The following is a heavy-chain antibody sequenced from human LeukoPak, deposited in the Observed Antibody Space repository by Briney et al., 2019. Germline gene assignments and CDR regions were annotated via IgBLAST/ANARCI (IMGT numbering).Heavy chain of an antibody. CDR1: GFTFSSYG. J-gene: IGHJ4*02. V-gene: IGHV3-30*18. CDR3: AKGGKYDILTGYPRSRLLGDY. CDR2: ISYDGSNK. D-gene: IGHD3-9*01. Sequence: GGSLRLSCAASGFTFSSYGMHWVRQAPGKGLEWVAVISYDGSNKYYADSVKGRFTISRDNSKNTLYLQMNSLRPEDTAVYYCAKGGKYDILTGYPRSRLLGDYWGQRTLVTVSS.